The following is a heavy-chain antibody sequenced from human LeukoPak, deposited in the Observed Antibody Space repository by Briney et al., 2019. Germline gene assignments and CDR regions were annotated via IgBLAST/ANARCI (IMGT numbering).Heavy chain of an antibody. D-gene: IGHD3-10*01. V-gene: IGHV3-23*01. CDR1: GFTFSSYA. CDR2: ISGSGSST. J-gene: IGHJ4*02. Sequence: GGSLRLSCAASGFTFSSYAMSWVRQAPGKGLEWVSVISGSGSSTYYADSVKGRFTISRDNSKNTLYLQMNSLRAEDTAVYYCARGITMVRGVIKGPVLFDYWGQGTLVIVSS. CDR3: ARGITMVRGVIKGPVLFDY.